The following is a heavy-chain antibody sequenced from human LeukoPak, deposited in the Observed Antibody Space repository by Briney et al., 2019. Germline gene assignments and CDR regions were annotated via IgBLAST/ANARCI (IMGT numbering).Heavy chain of an antibody. Sequence: SETPSLTCALSGGSIKIYYWSCIREPLEEGREGVGYVYYTGTTSYNPSLKSRVTISVDTSKTQFSLTLNSVTAADTAVYHCARQSDPYYHYGLDFWGQGTTVIVSS. CDR3: ARQSDPYYHYGLDF. CDR1: GGSIKIYY. CDR2: VYYTGTT. V-gene: IGHV4-59*01. J-gene: IGHJ6*02.